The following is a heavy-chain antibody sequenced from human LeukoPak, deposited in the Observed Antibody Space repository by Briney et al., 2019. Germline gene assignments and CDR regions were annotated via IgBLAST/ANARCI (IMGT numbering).Heavy chain of an antibody. CDR3: AGASRLLDY. Sequence: PSETLSLTCAVYGGSFTGYYWSWIRQPPGKGLEWIGEINHSGSTNYNPSLKSRVTISVDTSKNQFSLKLSSVTAADTAVYYCAGASRLLDYWGQGTLVTVSS. D-gene: IGHD3-16*01. CDR1: GGSFTGYY. V-gene: IGHV4-34*01. CDR2: INHSGST. J-gene: IGHJ4*02.